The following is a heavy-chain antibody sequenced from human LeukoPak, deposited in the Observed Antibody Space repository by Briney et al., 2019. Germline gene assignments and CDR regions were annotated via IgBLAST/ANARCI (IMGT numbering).Heavy chain of an antibody. CDR3: AGEVYYYGSRGDDAFDI. CDR2: MNPNSGNT. CDR1: GYTFTSYD. V-gene: IGHV1-8*03. J-gene: IGHJ3*02. Sequence: GASVKVSCKASGYTFTSYDINWVRQATGQGLEWMGWMNPNSGNTGYAQKFQGRVTITRNTSISTAYMELSSLRSEDTAVYYCAGEVYYYGSRGDDAFDIWGQGTMVTVSS. D-gene: IGHD3-22*01.